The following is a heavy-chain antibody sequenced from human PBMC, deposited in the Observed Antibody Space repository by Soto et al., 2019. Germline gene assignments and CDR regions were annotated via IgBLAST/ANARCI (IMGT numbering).Heavy chain of an antibody. Sequence: GASVKVSCKASGGTFSSYAISWVRQAPGQGLEWMGGIIPIFGTANYAQKFQGRVTITADESTSTAYMELSSLRSEDTAVYYCARDLKVVIIMGGYYYYGMDVWGQGXTVTVYS. CDR1: GGTFSSYA. CDR3: ARDLKVVIIMGGYYYYGMDV. D-gene: IGHD3-3*01. CDR2: IIPIFGTA. V-gene: IGHV1-69*13. J-gene: IGHJ6*02.